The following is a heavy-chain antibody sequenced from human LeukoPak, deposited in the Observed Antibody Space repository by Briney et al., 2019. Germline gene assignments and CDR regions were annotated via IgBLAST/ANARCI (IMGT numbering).Heavy chain of an antibody. CDR3: AKHLGYSGYDR. CDR1: GGTFSNYA. J-gene: IGHJ4*02. Sequence: ASVKVSCKASGGTFSNYAISWVRQAPGQGLEWMGWINPNSGGTNYAQKFQGRVTMTRDTSISTAYMELSRLRSDDTAVYYCAKHLGYSGYDRWGQGTLVTVSS. CDR2: INPNSGGT. D-gene: IGHD5-12*01. V-gene: IGHV1-2*02.